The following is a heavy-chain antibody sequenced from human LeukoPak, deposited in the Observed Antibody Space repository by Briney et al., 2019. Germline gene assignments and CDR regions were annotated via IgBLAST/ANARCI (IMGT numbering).Heavy chain of an antibody. CDR2: ISSTGNTI. CDR3: ARDSSGNFIPDYFDY. Sequence: GGSLRLSCATSGFTFSSFEMNWVRQAPGKGLEWVSYISSTGNTIYYADSVKGRFTISRDDAKSSLYLRMNSLRAEDTAVYYCARDSSGNFIPDYFDYWGQGTLVTVSS. V-gene: IGHV3-48*03. J-gene: IGHJ4*02. CDR1: GFTFSSFE. D-gene: IGHD3-10*01.